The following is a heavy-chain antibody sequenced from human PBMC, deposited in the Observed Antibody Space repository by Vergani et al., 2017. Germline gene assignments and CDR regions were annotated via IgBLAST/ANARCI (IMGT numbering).Heavy chain of an antibody. CDR1: GGSISSYY. D-gene: IGHD2-2*01. V-gene: IGHV4-59*12. CDR3: ARGTGYCSSTSCYAGYITYPYFDY. J-gene: IGHJ4*02. Sequence: QVQLQESGPGLVKPSETLSLTCTVSGGSISSYYWSWIRQPPGKGLEWIGYIYYSGSTNYNPSLKSRVTISVDTSKNQFSLKLSSVTAADTAVYYCARGTGYCSSTSCYAGYITYPYFDYWGQGTLVTVSS. CDR2: IYYSGST.